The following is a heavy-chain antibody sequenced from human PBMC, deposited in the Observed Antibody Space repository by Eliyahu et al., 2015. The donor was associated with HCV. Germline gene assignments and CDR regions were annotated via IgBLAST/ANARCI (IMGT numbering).Heavy chain of an antibody. CDR2: ISGGGDKT. CDR3: AKGLIGTVQDY. Sequence: EVXLLESGGGLVQPGXSLRLSCAASGXTFGXYTXNWVXQAPGXGLEWVSLISGGGDKTNYADSVKGRFTISRDNSKNTLYLQMNSLRAEDTAIYYCAKGLIGTVQDYWGQGTLVTVSS. J-gene: IGHJ4*02. V-gene: IGHV3-23*01. D-gene: IGHD6-13*01. CDR1: GXTFGXYT.